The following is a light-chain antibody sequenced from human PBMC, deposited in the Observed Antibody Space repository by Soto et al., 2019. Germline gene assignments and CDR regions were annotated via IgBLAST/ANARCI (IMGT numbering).Light chain of an antibody. Sequence: QSALTQPRSVSGSPGQSVTVSCIGTSSDVGGYNSVSWYQEHPGKAPKLMIYDVIKRPSGAPDRFSGSKSGNTASLTISGLLAEDEADYYCCSYVGSYSYVFGIGTKVTVL. CDR3: CSYVGSYSYV. V-gene: IGLV2-11*01. J-gene: IGLJ1*01. CDR2: DVI. CDR1: SSDVGGYNS.